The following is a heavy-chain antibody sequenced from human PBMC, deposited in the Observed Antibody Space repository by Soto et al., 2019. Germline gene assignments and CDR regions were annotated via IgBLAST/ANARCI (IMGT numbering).Heavy chain of an antibody. V-gene: IGHV3-23*01. CDR2: ISGSGGST. Sequence: GGSLRLSCAASGFTFSSYAMSWVRQAPGKGLEWVSAISGSGGSTYYADSVKGRFTISRDNSKNTLYLQMNSLRAEDTAVYYCAKFGYCTNGVCPITDYWGQGTLVTVSS. CDR1: GFTFSSYA. CDR3: AKFGYCTNGVCPITDY. J-gene: IGHJ4*02. D-gene: IGHD2-8*01.